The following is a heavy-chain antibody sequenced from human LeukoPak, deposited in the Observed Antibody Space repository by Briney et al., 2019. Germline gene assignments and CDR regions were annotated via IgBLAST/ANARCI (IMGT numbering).Heavy chain of an antibody. D-gene: IGHD3-10*01. Sequence: GASVKVSCKASGYTFSDHHILWVRQAPGQGLEWMGWIHPNGHDTKYALKFQGRMTMTTDTSISTAYMELNRVTSDDTAVYYCSGHYGPGPVWGQGTLITASS. CDR2: IHPNGHDT. V-gene: IGHV1-2*02. J-gene: IGHJ4*02. CDR1: GYTFSDHH. CDR3: SGHYGPGPV.